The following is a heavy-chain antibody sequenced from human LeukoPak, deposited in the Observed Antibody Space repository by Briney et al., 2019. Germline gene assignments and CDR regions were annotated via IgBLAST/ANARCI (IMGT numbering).Heavy chain of an antibody. V-gene: IGHV3-23*01. CDR1: GFTFSSYA. J-gene: IGHJ5*02. D-gene: IGHD6-13*01. CDR3: AKLSSSSCHGVHNWFDP. Sequence: GGSLRLSCAASGFTFSSYAMSWVRQAPGRGLEWVSAISGSGGSTYYADSVKGRFTISRDNSKNTLYLQMNSLRAEDTAVYYCAKLSSSSCHGVHNWFDPWGQGTLVTVSS. CDR2: ISGSGGST.